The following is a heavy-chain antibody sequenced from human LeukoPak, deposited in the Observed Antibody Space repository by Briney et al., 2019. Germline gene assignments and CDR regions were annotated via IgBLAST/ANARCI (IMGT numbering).Heavy chain of an antibody. V-gene: IGHV4-59*01. CDR3: AGRYSYGYVGY. D-gene: IGHD5-18*01. Sequence: SETLSLTCAVYGGSFSGYYWSWIRQPPGKGLEWIGYIYYSGSTNYNPSLKSRVTISVDTSKNQFSLKLSSVTAADTAVYYCAGRYSYGYVGYWGQGTLVTVSS. CDR1: GGSFSGYY. CDR2: IYYSGST. J-gene: IGHJ4*02.